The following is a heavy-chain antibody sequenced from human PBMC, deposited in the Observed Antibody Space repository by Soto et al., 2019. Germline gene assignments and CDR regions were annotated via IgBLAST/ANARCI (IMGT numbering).Heavy chain of an antibody. CDR2: ISAYNGNT. CDR3: ARDPDCSGGSCKFDY. D-gene: IGHD2-15*01. V-gene: IGHV1-18*01. CDR1: GYTFTSYG. Sequence: ASVKVSCKASGYTFTSYGISWVRQAPGQGLEWMGWISAYNGNTNYAQKLQGRVTMTTDTSTSTAYMELRSLRSDDTAVYYCARDPDCSGGSCKFDYWVQGTLVTVSS. J-gene: IGHJ4*02.